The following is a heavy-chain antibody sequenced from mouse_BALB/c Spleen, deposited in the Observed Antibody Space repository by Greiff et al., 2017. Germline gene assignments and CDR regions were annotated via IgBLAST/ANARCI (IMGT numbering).Heavy chain of an antibody. J-gene: IGHJ1*01. CDR1: GFSFTGYF. CDR2: INPYNGDT. CDR3: ARHGSSYWYMDV. Sequence: EVHLVESGPELVKPGASVKISCKASGFSFTGYFMNWVMQSHGKSLEWIGRINPYNGDTFYNQKFKGRATLTVDNSSSTAHMELRSLASEDSAVYYCARHGSSYWYMDVWGEGTTVTVSS. V-gene: IGHV1-20*02. D-gene: IGHD1-1*01.